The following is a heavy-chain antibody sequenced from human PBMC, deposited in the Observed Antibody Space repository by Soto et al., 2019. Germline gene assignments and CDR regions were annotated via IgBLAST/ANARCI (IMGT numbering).Heavy chain of an antibody. J-gene: IGHJ4*02. D-gene: IGHD6-19*01. Sequence: QVHLVQSGAEVKKPGASVNVSCQASGSITNHHMHWVRQAPGQGLEWMGIFNPSGLSTTYAQKFQGRFTITRDTSTSTVYMELSSLTSEDTAVYFCAKVTHRGPIAVAGPLGSWGQGTLVIVSS. V-gene: IGHV1-46*01. CDR2: FNPSGLST. CDR1: GSITNHH. CDR3: AKVTHRGPIAVAGPLGS.